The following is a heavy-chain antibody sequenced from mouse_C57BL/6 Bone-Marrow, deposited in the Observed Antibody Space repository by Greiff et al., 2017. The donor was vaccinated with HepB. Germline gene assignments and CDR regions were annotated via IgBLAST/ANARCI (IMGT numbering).Heavy chain of an antibody. J-gene: IGHJ2*01. D-gene: IGHD1-1*01. CDR3: AFYYYSYFDY. V-gene: IGHV1-4*01. CDR2: INPSSGYT. CDR1: GYTFTSYT. Sequence: QVQLQQSGAELARPGASVKMSCKASGYTFTSYTMHWVKQRPGQGLEWIGYINPSSGYTKYNQKFKDKATWTADKSSSTAYMHLSSLTSEDSAVYYCAFYYYSYFDYWGQGTTLTVSS.